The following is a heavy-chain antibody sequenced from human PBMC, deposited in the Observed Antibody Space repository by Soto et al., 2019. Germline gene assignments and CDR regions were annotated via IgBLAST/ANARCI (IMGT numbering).Heavy chain of an antibody. Sequence: QVQLVQSGAEVKKPGSSVKVSCKASGGTFSSYAISWVRQAPGQGLEWMGGIIPIFGTANYAQKFQGRVTITADEXXSXAYXGLSSLRSEDTAVYYCARDVHDSSGYLDRARAFDIWGQGTMVTVSS. D-gene: IGHD3-22*01. J-gene: IGHJ3*02. CDR1: GGTFSSYA. V-gene: IGHV1-69*12. CDR2: IIPIFGTA. CDR3: ARDVHDSSGYLDRARAFDI.